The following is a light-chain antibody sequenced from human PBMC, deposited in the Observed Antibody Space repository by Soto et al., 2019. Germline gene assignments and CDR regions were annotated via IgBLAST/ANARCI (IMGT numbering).Light chain of an antibody. V-gene: IGKV1-5*01. J-gene: IGKJ2*01. CDR1: QSISSW. Sequence: DIQMTQSPSALSASVGDRVTITCRASQSISSWLAWYQQKPGKAPKLLIYDASSLESRVPSRFSGSGSGTEFTLTISGLRTDDFATYYCQQYNTYSYTFGQGTKVDIK. CDR2: DAS. CDR3: QQYNTYSYT.